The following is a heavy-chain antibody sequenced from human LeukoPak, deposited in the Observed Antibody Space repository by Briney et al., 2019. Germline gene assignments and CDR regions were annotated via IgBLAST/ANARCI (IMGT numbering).Heavy chain of an antibody. CDR3: ARVDCSGDECYSEDH. D-gene: IGHD2-15*01. CDR1: GFTFIIYG. CDR2: ISVHDGKT. V-gene: IGHV1-18*01. Sequence: GASVKVPCKTSGFTFIIYGINWVRQAPGQGPEWMGWISVHDGKTKYAQKFHDRVSLTTDTSTRTAYMELRRLRSDDTAVYYCARVDCSGDECYSEDHWGQGTLVTVSS. J-gene: IGHJ4*02.